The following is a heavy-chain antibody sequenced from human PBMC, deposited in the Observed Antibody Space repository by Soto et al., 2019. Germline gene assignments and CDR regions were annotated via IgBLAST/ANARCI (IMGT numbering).Heavy chain of an antibody. CDR2: IYHSGST. J-gene: IGHJ5*02. D-gene: IGHD2-2*01. CDR3: ARVPDR. CDR1: GGTISSYS. Sequence: PSETLSLTCTVSGGTISSYSWSWIRQPPGKGLEWIGYIYHSGSTYYNPSLKSRVTISVDRSKNQFSLKLSSVTAADTAVYYCARVPDRWGQGTLVTVSS. V-gene: IGHV4-30-2*01.